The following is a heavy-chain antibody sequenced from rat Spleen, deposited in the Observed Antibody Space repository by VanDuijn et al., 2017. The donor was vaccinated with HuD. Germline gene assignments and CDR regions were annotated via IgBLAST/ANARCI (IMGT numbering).Heavy chain of an antibody. CDR3: ATQRYGGYGPYWFAY. V-gene: IGHV5S10*01. J-gene: IGHJ3*01. Sequence: EVQLVESGRGLVQPGRSLKLSCAASGFTFSDYNMAWVRQAPKKGLEWVASIIYDGSRTYYRDSVKGRFTISRENAKSTLYLQMDSLRSEDTATYYCATQRYGGYGPYWFAYWGQGTLVTVSS. CDR2: IIYDGSRT. D-gene: IGHD1-11*01. CDR1: GFTFSDYN.